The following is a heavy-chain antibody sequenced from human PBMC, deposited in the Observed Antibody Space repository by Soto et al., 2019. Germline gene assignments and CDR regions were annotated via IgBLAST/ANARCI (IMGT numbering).Heavy chain of an antibody. CDR2: ISSTSSAR. Sequence: GESLKISCAASGFTFSVHSMNWVRRAPGKGLEWVSYISSTSSARYYADSVRGRFTISRDNVKYSLYLQMDSLTDEDTAVYYCARDSDIYYGMDVWGQGTTVTVSS. CDR3: ARDSDIYYGMDV. D-gene: IGHD3-9*01. J-gene: IGHJ6*02. CDR1: GFTFSVHS. V-gene: IGHV3-48*02.